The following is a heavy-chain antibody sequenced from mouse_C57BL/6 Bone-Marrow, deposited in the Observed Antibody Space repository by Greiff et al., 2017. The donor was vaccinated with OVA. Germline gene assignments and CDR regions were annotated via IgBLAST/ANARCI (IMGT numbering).Heavy chain of an antibody. CDR2: INPNNGGT. J-gene: IGHJ2*01. CDR3: ARRTLTGLFDY. V-gene: IGHV1-18*01. D-gene: IGHD4-1*01. Sequence: VQLKESGPELVKPGASVKIPCKASGYTFTDYNMDWVKQSHGTRLEWIGDINPNNGGTIYNQKFKGKATLTVDKSSSTAYMELRSLTSEDTAVYYCARRTLTGLFDYWGQGTTLTVSS. CDR1: GYTFTDYN.